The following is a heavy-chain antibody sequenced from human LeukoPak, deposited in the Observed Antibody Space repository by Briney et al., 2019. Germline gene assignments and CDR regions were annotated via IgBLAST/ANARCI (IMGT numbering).Heavy chain of an antibody. Sequence: PGGSLRLSCAASGFTFSSYAMHWVRQAPGKGLEWVAVISYDGSNNYYADSVKGRFTISRDNSKNTLYLQMNSLRAEDTAVYYCARADIAAAGTDYWGQGTLVTVSS. CDR3: ARADIAAAGTDY. D-gene: IGHD6-13*01. CDR1: GFTFSSYA. J-gene: IGHJ4*02. V-gene: IGHV3-30-3*01. CDR2: ISYDGSNN.